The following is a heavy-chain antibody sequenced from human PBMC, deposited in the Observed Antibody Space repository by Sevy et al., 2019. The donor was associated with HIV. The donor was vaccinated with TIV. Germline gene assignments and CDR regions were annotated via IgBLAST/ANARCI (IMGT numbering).Heavy chain of an antibody. CDR1: GYTFTSYG. V-gene: IGHV1-18*01. J-gene: IGHJ6*02. CDR3: ARGWDIVATPYYYGMDV. Sequence: ASVKVSCKASGYTFTSYGISWVRQAPGQGLEWMGWISAYNGNTNYAQKLQGRVTMTTDTSTSTAYMELRSLRSDDTAVYYCARGWDIVATPYYYGMDVWAKGPRSPSP. D-gene: IGHD5-12*01. CDR2: ISAYNGNT.